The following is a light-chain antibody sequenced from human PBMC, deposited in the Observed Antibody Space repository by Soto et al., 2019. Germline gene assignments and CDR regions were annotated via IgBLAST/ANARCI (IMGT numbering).Light chain of an antibody. J-gene: IGKJ2*01. CDR1: QSISSK. Sequence: EIVMTQSPATLSVSPGERATLSCRASQSISSKLAWYQQKPGQAPRLLIYSASTRATGIPVRFSGSGSGTEFTLTISSLQSEDFAVYYCQQYNNWPPVTFGQGTKLEIK. CDR2: SAS. V-gene: IGKV3-15*01. CDR3: QQYNNWPPVT.